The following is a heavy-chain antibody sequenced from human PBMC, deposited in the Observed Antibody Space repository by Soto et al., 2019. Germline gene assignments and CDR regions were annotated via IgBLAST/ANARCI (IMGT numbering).Heavy chain of an antibody. CDR1: GYTLTELS. Sequence: ASVKVSCKVSGYTLTELSMHWVRQAPGKGLEWMGGFDPEDGEAIYAQKFQGRVTMTEDTSTDTAYMELSSLRSEDTAVYYCARDWSSIVVVPAPENYYYYYGMDVWGQGTTVTVSS. CDR2: FDPEDGEA. D-gene: IGHD2-2*01. V-gene: IGHV1-24*01. CDR3: ARDWSSIVVVPAPENYYYYYGMDV. J-gene: IGHJ6*02.